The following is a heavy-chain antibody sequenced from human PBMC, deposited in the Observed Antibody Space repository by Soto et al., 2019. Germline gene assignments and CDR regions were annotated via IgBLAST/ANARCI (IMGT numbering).Heavy chain of an antibody. Sequence: EEQLVESGGGLVQPGGSLRLSCAGSGFTFRNYWMGWVRQAPGRRLEWVANIKQDGSEISYADSVKGRFTISRDNAKNSLFPQMSSLGADDTAVYYCVRENYVDYWGQGILVIVSS. CDR2: IKQDGSEI. CDR1: GFTFRNYW. J-gene: IGHJ4*02. CDR3: VRENYVDY. V-gene: IGHV3-7*01.